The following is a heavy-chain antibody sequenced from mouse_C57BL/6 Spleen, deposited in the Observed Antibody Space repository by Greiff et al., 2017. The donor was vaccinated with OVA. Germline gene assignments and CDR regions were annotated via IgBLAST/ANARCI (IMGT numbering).Heavy chain of an antibody. V-gene: IGHV1-15*01. CDR2: IDPETGGT. CDR1: GYTFTDYE. D-gene: IGHD1-1*01. Sequence: QVQLKESGAELVRPGASVTLSCKASGYTFTDYEMHWVKQTPVHGLEWIGAIDPETGGTAYNQKFKGKAILTADNSSSTAYMELRSLTSEVSAVYYFTRCSLITTVVAFDYWGQGTTLTVSS. CDR3: TRCSLITTVVAFDY. J-gene: IGHJ2*01.